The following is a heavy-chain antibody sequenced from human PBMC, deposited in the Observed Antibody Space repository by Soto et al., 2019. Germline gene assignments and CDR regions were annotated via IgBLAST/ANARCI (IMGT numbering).Heavy chain of an antibody. CDR1: GGSISSGGYY. CDR2: IYYSGST. V-gene: IGHV4-31*03. Sequence: PSETLSLTCTVSGGSISSGGYYWSWIRQHPGKGLEWIGYIYYSGSTYYNPSLKSRVTISVDTSKNQFSLKLSSVTAADTAVYYCARGTYYYGSGSYLDYYYYYGMDVWGKGTTVTVSS. J-gene: IGHJ6*04. CDR3: ARGTYYYGSGSYLDYYYYYGMDV. D-gene: IGHD3-10*01.